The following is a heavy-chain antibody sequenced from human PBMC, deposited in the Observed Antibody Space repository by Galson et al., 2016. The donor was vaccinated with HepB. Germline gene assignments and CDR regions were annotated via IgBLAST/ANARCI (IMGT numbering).Heavy chain of an antibody. V-gene: IGHV3-30*03. Sequence: SLRLSCAASGFTFSNYGMHWVRQAPGKGLEWVAVTSYDGSNKYYADSVKGRFTISRDNSKNTLYLQMNSLRAEDTAVYYCAREAQVNSVDDSFDMWGQGTMVTVSS. J-gene: IGHJ3*02. CDR1: GFTFSNYG. CDR2: TSYDGSNK. D-gene: IGHD3-22*01. CDR3: AREAQVNSVDDSFDM.